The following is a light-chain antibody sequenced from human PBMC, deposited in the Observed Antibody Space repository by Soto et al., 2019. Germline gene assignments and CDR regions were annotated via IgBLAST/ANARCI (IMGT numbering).Light chain of an antibody. CDR1: QSLRST. V-gene: IGKV3-15*01. J-gene: IGKJ1*01. Sequence: PGERATLSCRASQSLRSTSLAWYQQKPGQAPRLLIYGASTRATGIPARFSGNGSGTEFTLTINSLQSEDFAVYYCQQYNNWPRTFGQGTKVDNK. CDR2: GAS. CDR3: QQYNNWPRT.